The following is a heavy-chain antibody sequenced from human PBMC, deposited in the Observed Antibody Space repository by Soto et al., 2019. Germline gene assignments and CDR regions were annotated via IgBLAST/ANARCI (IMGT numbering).Heavy chain of an antibody. J-gene: IGHJ3*02. CDR2: ISYDGRNK. CDR3: AKVPYISGGYDRTGGALDI. CDR1: GFIFSGYG. D-gene: IGHD5-12*01. Sequence: QVQLVESGGGVVQPGRSLRLSCAASGFIFSGYGMHWVRQAPGKGLEWVTVISYDGRNKYYADAVKGRFTVSRDNSKDTLYLEMNSLRAEDTAVYYCAKVPYISGGYDRTGGALDIWGQGTMVIVSS. V-gene: IGHV3-30*18.